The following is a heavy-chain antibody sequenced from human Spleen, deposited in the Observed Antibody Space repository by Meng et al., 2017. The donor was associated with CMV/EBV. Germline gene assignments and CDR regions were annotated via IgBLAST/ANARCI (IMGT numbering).Heavy chain of an antibody. V-gene: IGHV4-39*01. J-gene: IGHJ4*02. CDR2: ICYSGST. D-gene: IGHD2-21*02. CDR3: ARLLMVNRGDSGFDY. CDR1: GDPIRTSNPY. Sequence: SGDPIRTSNPYLGWIRQPPGKGVEWIANICYSGSTYYNPSLRSRVTISVDTSKNQFSLTLRSTTAADTATYYCARLLMVNRGDSGFDYWGQGTLVTVSS.